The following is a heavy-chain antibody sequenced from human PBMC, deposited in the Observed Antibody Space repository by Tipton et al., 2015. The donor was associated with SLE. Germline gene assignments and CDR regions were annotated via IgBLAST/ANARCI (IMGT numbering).Heavy chain of an antibody. V-gene: IGHV4-34*01. J-gene: IGHJ6*02. Sequence: TLSLTCSVSGGSTSLYYRSWIRQPPGKGLEWIGEITQRGSTNYIASLKSRVTISEDTSKNLISLDLRSVTAADTAVYFCARTGPISRFYGMDVWRQVTTVTVSS. CDR1: GGSTSLYY. CDR3: ARTGPISRFYGMDV. D-gene: IGHD1-14*01. CDR2: ITQRGST.